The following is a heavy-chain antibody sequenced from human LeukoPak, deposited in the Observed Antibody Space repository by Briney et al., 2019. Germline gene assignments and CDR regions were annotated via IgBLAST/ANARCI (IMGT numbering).Heavy chain of an antibody. CDR1: GGSISSTNW. CDR2: IYHSGST. V-gene: IGHV4-4*02. J-gene: IGHJ3*02. D-gene: IGHD6-13*01. CDR3: ARDLYSSRTNDAFVI. Sequence: SETLSLTCAVSGGSISSTNWWRWIRQSPGKGLEWIGEIYHSGSTNYKPSLRSRVTISVDKSENQFSLNLSSVTAADTAVYYCARDLYSSRTNDAFVIWGQGTVVTVSS.